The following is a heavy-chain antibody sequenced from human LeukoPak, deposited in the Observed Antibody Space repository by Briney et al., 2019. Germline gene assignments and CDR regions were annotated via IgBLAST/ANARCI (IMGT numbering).Heavy chain of an antibody. CDR2: ISYSVST. Sequence: SESLSLTCTVSGASISSYYWSWIRQPPGKGLEWIGYISYSVSTNYNPSLKSRVTISADTSKNQVSLTLSSVTAADTAVYYCARHPELYFFDYWGQGTLVTVSS. J-gene: IGHJ4*02. CDR3: ARHPELYFFDY. D-gene: IGHD3-10*01. V-gene: IGHV4-59*08. CDR1: GASISSYY.